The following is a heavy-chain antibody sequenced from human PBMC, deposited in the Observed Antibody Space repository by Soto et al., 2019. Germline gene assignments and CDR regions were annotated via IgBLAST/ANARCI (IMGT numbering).Heavy chain of an antibody. J-gene: IGHJ6*03. Sequence: SETLSLTCAVYGGSFSGYYWSWIRQPPGKGLEWIGEINHSGSTNYNPSLKSRVTISVDTSKNQFSLKLSSVTAADTAVYYCARGNYDYIWGSYRSGYMDVWGKGTTVTVSS. D-gene: IGHD3-16*02. CDR3: ARGNYDYIWGSYRSGYMDV. CDR1: GGSFSGYY. V-gene: IGHV4-34*01. CDR2: INHSGST.